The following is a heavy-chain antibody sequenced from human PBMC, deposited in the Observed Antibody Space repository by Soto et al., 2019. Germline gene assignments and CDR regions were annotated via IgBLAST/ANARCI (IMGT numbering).Heavy chain of an antibody. J-gene: IGHJ5*02. CDR2: INHSGST. D-gene: IGHD2-15*01. Sequence: SETLSLTCAVYGGSFSGYYWNWIRQPPGKGLEWIGEINHSGSTNYNPSLKSRVTISVDTSKNHFSLRLSSVTAADTAVYYCARGGADIVVVVAATRLVWFDPWGQGTLVTVSS. CDR1: GGSFSGYY. CDR3: ARGGADIVVVVAATRLVWFDP. V-gene: IGHV4-34*01.